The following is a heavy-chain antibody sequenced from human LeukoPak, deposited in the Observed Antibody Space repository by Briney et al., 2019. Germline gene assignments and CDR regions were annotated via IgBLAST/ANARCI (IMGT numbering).Heavy chain of an antibody. D-gene: IGHD6-6*01. V-gene: IGHV1-2*02. CDR3: ASHIAARRVDDAFDI. CDR2: INPNSGGT. CDR1: GYTFTGYY. J-gene: IGHJ3*02. Sequence: GASVKVSCKASGYTFTGYYMHWVRQAPGQGLEWMGWINPNSGGTNYAQKFQGRVTMTRDTSISTAYMELSRLRSDDTAVYYCASHIAARRVDDAFDIWGQGTMVTVSS.